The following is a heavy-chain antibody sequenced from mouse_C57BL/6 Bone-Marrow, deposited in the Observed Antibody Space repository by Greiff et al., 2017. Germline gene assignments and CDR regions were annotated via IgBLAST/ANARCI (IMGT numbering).Heavy chain of an antibody. D-gene: IGHD5-5*01. CDR2: IYPGSGNT. CDR1: GYTFTDYY. CDR3: ARGLPFYYFDY. J-gene: IGHJ2*01. Sequence: QVQLKQSGAELVRPGASVKLSCKASGYTFTDYYINWVKQRPGQGLEWIARIYPGSGNTYYNEKFKGKATLTAEKSSSTAYMQLSSLTSEDSAVYFCARGLPFYYFDYWGQGTTLTVSS. V-gene: IGHV1-76*01.